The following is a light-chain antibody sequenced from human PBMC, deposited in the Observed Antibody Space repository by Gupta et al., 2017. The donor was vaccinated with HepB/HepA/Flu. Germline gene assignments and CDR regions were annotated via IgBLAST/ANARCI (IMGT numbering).Light chain of an antibody. CDR2: LGS. CDR3: MQALQPPGLT. CDR1: QSLLHSNGYNY. Sequence: DIVMTQSPLSLPVTPGEPASISCRSSQSLLHSNGYNYLDWYLQKPGQSPQLLIYLGSNRASGVPDRFSGSGSGTDFTLKISRVEAEDVGVYYCMQALQPPGLTLGGGTKVEIK. J-gene: IGKJ4*01. V-gene: IGKV2-28*01.